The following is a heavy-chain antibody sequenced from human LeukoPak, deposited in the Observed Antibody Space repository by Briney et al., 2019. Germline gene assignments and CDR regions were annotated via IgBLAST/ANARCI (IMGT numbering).Heavy chain of an antibody. CDR3: ASNQYYDFWSVYQKYYFDY. Sequence: PGGSLRLSCAASGFTFSTCLMSWVRQAPGKGLEWVANIKQDGSEKYCVDSVKGRFTISRDNAKNSLYLQMNSLRAEDTAVYYCASNQYYDFWSVYQKYYFDYWGQGTLVTVSS. J-gene: IGHJ4*02. CDR1: GFTFSTCL. D-gene: IGHD3-3*01. V-gene: IGHV3-7*01. CDR2: IKQDGSEK.